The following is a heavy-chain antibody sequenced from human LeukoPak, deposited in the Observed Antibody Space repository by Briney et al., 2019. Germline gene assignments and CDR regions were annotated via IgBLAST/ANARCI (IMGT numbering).Heavy chain of an antibody. V-gene: IGHV3-74*01. CDR2: INGDGSST. Sequence: GGSLRLSCAASGFTSSSDWMHWVRQSPGKGLVWVSRINGDGSSTSYADSVKGRFTISRGNAKNTLYLQMNSPRAEDTAVYYCARGLTGYYGYFEYWGQGILVTVSS. CDR1: GFTSSSDW. CDR3: ARGLTGYYGYFEY. J-gene: IGHJ4*02. D-gene: IGHD3-9*01.